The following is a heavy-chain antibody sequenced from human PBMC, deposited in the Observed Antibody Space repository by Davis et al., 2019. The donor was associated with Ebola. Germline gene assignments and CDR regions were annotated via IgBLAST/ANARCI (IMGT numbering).Heavy chain of an antibody. Sequence: PGGSLRLSCAASGFTFSSYAMHWVRQAPGKGLEWVAVISYDGSNKYYADSVKGRFTISRDNSKNTLYLQMNSLRAEDTAVYYCARDSTRPITIFGVVTPNWFDPWGQGTLVTVSS. D-gene: IGHD3-3*01. CDR1: GFTFSSYA. CDR3: ARDSTRPITIFGVVTPNWFDP. J-gene: IGHJ5*02. CDR2: ISYDGSNK. V-gene: IGHV3-30-3*01.